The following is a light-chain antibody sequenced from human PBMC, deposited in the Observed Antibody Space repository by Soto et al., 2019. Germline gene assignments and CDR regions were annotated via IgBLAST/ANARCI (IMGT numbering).Light chain of an antibody. CDR1: SSDVGGYNY. J-gene: IGLJ1*01. CDR3: CSYAGSYV. V-gene: IGLV2-11*01. CDR2: DVS. Sequence: QSLLTQPRSVSGSPGQSVTISCTATSSDVGGYNYVSWYQQHPGKAPKLMIYDVSKRPSGVPDRFSGSKSGNTASLTISGLQAEDEADYYCCSYAGSYVFGTGTKVTVL.